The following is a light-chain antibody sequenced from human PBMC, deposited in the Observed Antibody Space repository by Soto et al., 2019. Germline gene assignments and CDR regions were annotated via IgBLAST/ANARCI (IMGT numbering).Light chain of an antibody. J-gene: IGKJ1*01. CDR1: QSVSSSH. CDR2: GAS. V-gene: IGKV3-20*01. CDR3: QHYNSYSEA. Sequence: EIVLTQSPGTLSLSPGERATLSCRASQSVSSSHLAWYQQKPGQAPRLLIYGASTRATGIPARFSGSGSGTEFTLTISSLQPDDFATYYCQHYNSYSEAFGQGTKVE.